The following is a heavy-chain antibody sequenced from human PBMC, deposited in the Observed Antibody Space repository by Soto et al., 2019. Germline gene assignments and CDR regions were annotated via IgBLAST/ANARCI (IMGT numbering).Heavy chain of an antibody. CDR3: AREGSGYESGFDY. J-gene: IGHJ4*02. D-gene: IGHD5-12*01. CDR1: GFTFDGYA. Sequence: EVQLVESGGGLVQPGRSLRLSCAASGFTFDGYAMHWVRQAPGKGLAGVSGISSNSHHIGDGDTVQGRFTNSRGNAKNSLYLQMNSLTPEDTALYYCAREGSGYESGFDYWGQGTLVTVSS. CDR2: ISSNSHHI. V-gene: IGHV3-9*01.